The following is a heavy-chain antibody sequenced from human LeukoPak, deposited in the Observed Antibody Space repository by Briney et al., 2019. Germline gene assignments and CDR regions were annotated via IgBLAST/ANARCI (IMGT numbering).Heavy chain of an antibody. D-gene: IGHD3-10*01. CDR1: GFTFSSYA. V-gene: IGHV3-23*01. Sequence: GGSLRLSCAASGFTFSSYAMSWVRQAPGKGLEWVSAISGSGGSTYHADSVKGRFTISRDNSKNTLYLQMNSLRAEDTAVYYCAKDQDRYGSGSWPFDYWGQGTLVTVSS. CDR2: ISGSGGST. J-gene: IGHJ4*02. CDR3: AKDQDRYGSGSWPFDY.